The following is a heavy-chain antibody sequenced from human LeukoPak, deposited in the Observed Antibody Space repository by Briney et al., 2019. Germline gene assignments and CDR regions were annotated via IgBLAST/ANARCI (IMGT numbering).Heavy chain of an antibody. D-gene: IGHD6-19*01. Sequence: GGSLRLSCAASGFTFDDYTMHWVRQAPGKGLEWVSLINWDGRNTFYADSVKGRFTISRDNSKNSLYLQMHSLRTEDTALYYCAKDFRPISVAGTYYFDSWGQGTLVTVSS. CDR3: AKDFRPISVAGTYYFDS. V-gene: IGHV3-43*01. J-gene: IGHJ4*02. CDR2: INWDGRNT. CDR1: GFTFDDYT.